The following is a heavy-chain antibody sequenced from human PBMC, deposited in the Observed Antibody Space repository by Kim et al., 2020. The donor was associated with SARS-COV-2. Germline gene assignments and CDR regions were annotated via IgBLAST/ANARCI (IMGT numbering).Heavy chain of an antibody. Sequence: GGSLRLSCAASGFTFSSYGMHWVRQAPGKGLEWVAVISYDGSNKYYADSVKGRFTISRDNSKNTLYLQMNSLRAEDTAVYYCAVPGAEYYYDSSGDSNYWGQGTLVTVSS. J-gene: IGHJ4*02. CDR1: GFTFSSYG. D-gene: IGHD3-22*01. CDR3: AVPGAEYYYDSSGDSNY. CDR2: ISYDGSNK. V-gene: IGHV3-30*03.